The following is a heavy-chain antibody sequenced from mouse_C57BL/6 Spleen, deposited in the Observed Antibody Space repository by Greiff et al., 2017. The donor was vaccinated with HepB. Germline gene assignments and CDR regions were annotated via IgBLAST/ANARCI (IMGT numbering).Heavy chain of an antibody. Sequence: EVQLQESGEGLVKPGGSLKLSCAASGFTFSSYAMSWVRQTPEKRLEWVAYISSGGDYIYYADTVKGRFTISRDNARNTLYLQMSSLKSEDTAMYYCTRDLDYDQFHYWYFDVWGTGTTVTVSS. J-gene: IGHJ1*03. CDR3: TRDLDYDQFHYWYFDV. CDR1: GFTFSSYA. V-gene: IGHV5-9-1*02. CDR2: ISSGGDYI. D-gene: IGHD2-4*01.